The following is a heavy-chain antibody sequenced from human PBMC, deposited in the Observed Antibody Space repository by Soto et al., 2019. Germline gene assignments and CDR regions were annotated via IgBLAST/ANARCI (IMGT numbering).Heavy chain of an antibody. Sequence: QVQLVQSGAEVKKPGSSVKVSCKASGGTFSTYTIIWVRQAPGQGLEWMGRIIPMLDITNNAQRFQGRVTXXAXXSTSTACLELSSLRSEDTAVYYCTLGSWSAETFDIWGRGTMVTVSS. J-gene: IGHJ3*02. CDR1: GGTFSTYT. CDR2: IIPMLDIT. CDR3: TLGSWSAETFDI. D-gene: IGHD6-13*01. V-gene: IGHV1-69*02.